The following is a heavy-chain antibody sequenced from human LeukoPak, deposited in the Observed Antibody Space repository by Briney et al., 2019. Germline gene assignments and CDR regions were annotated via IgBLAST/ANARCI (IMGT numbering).Heavy chain of an antibody. CDR2: INWNGGGT. CDR3: ARTRYSGSYGGADY. Sequence: GGSLRLSCAASGFTFSSYAMSWVRQAPGKGLEWVSGINWNGGGTGYADSVKGRFTISRDNAKNSLDLQMNSLRVEDTALYHCARTRYSGSYGGADYWGQGTLVTVSS. J-gene: IGHJ4*02. V-gene: IGHV3-20*01. D-gene: IGHD1-26*01. CDR1: GFTFSSYA.